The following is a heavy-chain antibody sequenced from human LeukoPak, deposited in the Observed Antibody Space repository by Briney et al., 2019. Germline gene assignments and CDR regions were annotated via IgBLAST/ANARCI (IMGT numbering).Heavy chain of an antibody. V-gene: IGHV4-59*11. Sequence: KPSETLSLTCTVSGGSMTTHHWNWIRQTPGKGLEWIGYVFDSGRTKVNPSLTSRVTLSTDTSKNQLSLRFSSVTAADTAVYYCTTIKRGDIFGYFDFWGQGILVTVSS. CDR1: GGSMTTHH. CDR2: VFDSGRT. CDR3: TTIKRGDIFGYFDF. D-gene: IGHD5-18*01. J-gene: IGHJ4*02.